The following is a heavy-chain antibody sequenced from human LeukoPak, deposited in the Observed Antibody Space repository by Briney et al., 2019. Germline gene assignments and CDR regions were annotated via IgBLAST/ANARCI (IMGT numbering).Heavy chain of an antibody. D-gene: IGHD3-16*01. J-gene: IGHJ6*03. CDR3: ARASYGLYYYYYYMDV. CDR2: INHSGST. Sequence: PSETLSLTCAVYGGSFSGYYWSWIRQPPGKGLEWIGEINHSGSTNYNSSLKSRVTISVDTSKNQFSLKLSSVTAAVTAVYYCARASYGLYYYYYYMDVWGKGTTVTVSS. V-gene: IGHV4-34*01. CDR1: GGSFSGYY.